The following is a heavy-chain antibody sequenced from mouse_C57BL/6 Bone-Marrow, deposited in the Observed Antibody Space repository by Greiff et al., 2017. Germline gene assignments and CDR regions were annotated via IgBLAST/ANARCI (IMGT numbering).Heavy chain of an antibody. D-gene: IGHD1-1*01. CDR1: GFTFSDYY. Sequence: EVKLVESGGGLVQPGGSLKLSCAASGFTFSDYYMYWVRQTPEKRLEWVAYISNGGGSTYYPDTVKGRFTISRDNAKNTLYMQMSRLKSEDTAMYYCARHITTVEESSGNYFDYGGQGTTLTVSS. V-gene: IGHV5-12*01. J-gene: IGHJ2*01. CDR2: ISNGGGST. CDR3: ARHITTVEESSGNYFDY.